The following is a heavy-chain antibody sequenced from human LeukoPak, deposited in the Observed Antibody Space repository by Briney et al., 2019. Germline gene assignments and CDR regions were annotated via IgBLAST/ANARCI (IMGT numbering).Heavy chain of an antibody. J-gene: IGHJ6*03. Sequence: LSLTCAVYGGSFSDYYMSWIRQAPGKGLEWVSYISSSDSTIYYADSVKGRFTISRDNAKNSLYLQMNSLRAEDTAVYYCAREAYYYYYMDVWGKGTTVTVSS. CDR1: GGSFSDYY. V-gene: IGHV3-11*04. CDR2: ISSSDSTI. CDR3: AREAYYYYYMDV.